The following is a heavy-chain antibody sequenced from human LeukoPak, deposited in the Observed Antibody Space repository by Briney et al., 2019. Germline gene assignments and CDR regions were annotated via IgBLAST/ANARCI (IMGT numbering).Heavy chain of an antibody. J-gene: IGHJ4*02. CDR3: ARGTYYYDSSGLGVFDY. V-gene: IGHV1-69*04. Sequence: VASVKVSCKASGGTFSSYAISWVRQAPGQGLEWMGRIIPILGIANYAQKFRGRVTITADISTSTAYMELSSLRSEDTAVYYCARGTYYYDSSGLGVFDYWGQGTLVTVSS. CDR2: IIPILGIA. D-gene: IGHD3-22*01. CDR1: GGTFSSYA.